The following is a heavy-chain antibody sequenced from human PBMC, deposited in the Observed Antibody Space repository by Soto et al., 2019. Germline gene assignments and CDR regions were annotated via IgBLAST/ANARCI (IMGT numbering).Heavy chain of an antibody. Sequence: GGSLRLSCAASGFTFDDYGMSWVRQAPGKGLEWVSGINWNGGSTGYADSVKGRFTISRDNAKNSLYLQMNSLRAEDTALYHCARADRVVPAATTDYYYYMDVWGKGTTVTVSS. V-gene: IGHV3-20*01. CDR1: GFTFDDYG. D-gene: IGHD2-2*01. CDR3: ARADRVVPAATTDYYYYMDV. CDR2: INWNGGST. J-gene: IGHJ6*03.